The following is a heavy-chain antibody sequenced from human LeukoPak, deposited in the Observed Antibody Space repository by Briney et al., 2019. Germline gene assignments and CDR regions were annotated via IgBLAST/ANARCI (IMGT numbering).Heavy chain of an antibody. Sequence: GGTLRLSCAASGVTFSSYSMNWVRQAPGKGLEWVSSISNSRSYIYYADSVKGGFTISRDNAKNSLYLQMNSLRSEDTAVYYCARDHQRVMGPSELKNVPNDAFDIWGQGTMVTVSS. CDR1: GVTFSSYS. CDR2: ISNSRSYI. V-gene: IGHV3-21*01. CDR3: ARDHQRVMGPSELKNVPNDAFDI. J-gene: IGHJ3*02. D-gene: IGHD3-16*01.